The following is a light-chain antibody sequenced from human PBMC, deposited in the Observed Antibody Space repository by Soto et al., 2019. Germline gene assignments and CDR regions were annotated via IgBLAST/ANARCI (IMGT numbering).Light chain of an antibody. V-gene: IGKV1-6*01. CDR3: QQYGGSPRT. J-gene: IGKJ1*01. CDR2: AAS. CDR1: QGIRND. Sequence: AIQMTQSPSSLSASVGDRVTITCRASQGIRNDLGWYQQKPGKAPKLLIYAASSLQSGVPSRFSGSGSGTDYTLTVSGLQPEDFAVYYCQQYGGSPRTFGQGTKVDIK.